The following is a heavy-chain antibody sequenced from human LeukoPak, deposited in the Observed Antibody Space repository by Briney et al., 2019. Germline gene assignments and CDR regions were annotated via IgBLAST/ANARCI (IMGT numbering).Heavy chain of an antibody. CDR2: INTNTGNP. J-gene: IGHJ3*02. CDR1: GYTFTSYA. CDR3: AQTGDPWARDAFDI. V-gene: IGHV7-4-1*02. D-gene: IGHD7-27*01. Sequence: ASVKVSCKASGYTFTSYAMNWVRQAPGQGLEWMGWINTNTGNPTYAQGFTGRFVFSLDTSVSTAYPQISSLKAEDTAVYYCAQTGDPWARDAFDIWGQGTMVTVSS.